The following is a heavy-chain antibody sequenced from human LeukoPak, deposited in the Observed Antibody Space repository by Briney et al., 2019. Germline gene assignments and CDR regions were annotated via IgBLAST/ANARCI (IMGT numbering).Heavy chain of an antibody. V-gene: IGHV4-34*01. CDR2: INHSGST. J-gene: IGHJ4*02. D-gene: IGHD3-10*01. Sequence: NPSETLSLTCAVYGGSFSGYYWSWIRQPPGKGLEWIGEINHSGSTNYNPSLKSRVTMSVDTSKNQFSLKLSSVTAADTAVYYCARATVYYGSAYYFDYWGQGTLVTVSS. CDR3: ARATVYYGSAYYFDY. CDR1: GGSFSGYY.